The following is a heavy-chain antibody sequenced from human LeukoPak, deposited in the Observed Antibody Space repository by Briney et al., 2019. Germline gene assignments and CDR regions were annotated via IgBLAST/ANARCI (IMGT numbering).Heavy chain of an antibody. CDR1: GGSFSGYY. CDR3: ARGPVYGNWFDP. J-gene: IGHJ5*02. Sequence: SETLSLTCAVYGGSFSGYYWSWIRQPPGKGLEWIGEINHSGSTNYNPSLKSRVTISVDTSKNQFSLKLSSVTAADTAVYYCARGPVYGNWFDPWGQGTLVTVSS. V-gene: IGHV4-34*01. D-gene: IGHD4-17*01. CDR2: INHSGST.